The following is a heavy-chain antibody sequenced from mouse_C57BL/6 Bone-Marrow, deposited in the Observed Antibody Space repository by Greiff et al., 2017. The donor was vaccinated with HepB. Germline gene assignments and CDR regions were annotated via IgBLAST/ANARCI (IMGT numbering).Heavy chain of an antibody. D-gene: IGHD1-1*01. J-gene: IGHJ1*03. V-gene: IGHV5-4*01. CDR2: ISDGSSYT. Sequence: EVQVVESGGGLVKPGGSLKLSCAASGFTFSSYAMSWVRQTPEKRLEWVATISDGSSYTYYPDNVKGRFTISRDNAKNNLYLQMSHLKSEDTAMYYCARAAYGSSYRWYFDVWGTGTTVTVSS. CDR3: ARAAYGSSYRWYFDV. CDR1: GFTFSSYA.